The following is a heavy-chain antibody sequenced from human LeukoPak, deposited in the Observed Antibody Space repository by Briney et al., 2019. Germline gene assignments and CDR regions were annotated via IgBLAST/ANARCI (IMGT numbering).Heavy chain of an antibody. D-gene: IGHD4-17*01. Sequence: SQTLSLTCTVSGGSISSGDYYWSWIRQPPGKGLEWIGYIDSGGSTSHHPSLKSRLTISVDTSKTQFSLKMSSVAAADTAVYYCAKTTVTTSGILFVYGGQGTLVTVSS. CDR2: IDSGGST. CDR1: GGSISSGDYY. CDR3: AKTTVTTSGILFVY. J-gene: IGHJ4*02. V-gene: IGHV4-30-4*08.